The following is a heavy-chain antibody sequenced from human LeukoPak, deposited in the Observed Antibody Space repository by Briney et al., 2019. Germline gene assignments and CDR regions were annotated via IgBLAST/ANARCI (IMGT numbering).Heavy chain of an antibody. J-gene: IGHJ4*02. Sequence: KASETLSLTCTVSGGSISSYYWSLIRQPPGKGLEWIGYIYYSGSTNYNPSLKCRVTISLDTSKNQFSLKLSSVTAADTAVYYCARGLAFDYWGQGTLVTVSS. CDR2: IYYSGST. CDR1: GGSISSYY. V-gene: IGHV4-59*01. CDR3: ARGLAFDY.